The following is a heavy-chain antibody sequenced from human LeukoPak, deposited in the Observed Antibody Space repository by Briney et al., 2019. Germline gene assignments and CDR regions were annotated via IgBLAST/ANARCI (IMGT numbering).Heavy chain of an antibody. J-gene: IGHJ3*02. V-gene: IGHV3-53*01. D-gene: IGHD3-9*01. CDR2: IYSGGST. CDR1: GFTVSSNY. Sequence: GGSLTLSCAASGFTVSSNYMSWVRPAPRKGLEWVSVIYSGGSTDYADSVKGRFTISRDNSKNTLYLQMNSLRVEDTAVYYCARSSHYDILTGYSEEDAFDIWGQGTMVTVSS. CDR3: ARSSHYDILTGYSEEDAFDI.